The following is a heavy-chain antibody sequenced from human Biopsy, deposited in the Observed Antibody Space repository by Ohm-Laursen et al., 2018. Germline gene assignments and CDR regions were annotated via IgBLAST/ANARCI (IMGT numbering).Heavy chain of an antibody. Sequence: GTLSLTCTVSGGSFTGHYWTWIRQPPGKGLEWIGHISYTGYTSYNASLKSRVTISVDTSRNHFSLRLSSLTAADTAVYYCARGSNDFGGLYFPRWGQGTLLTVSA. CDR1: GGSFTGHY. D-gene: IGHD4-23*01. V-gene: IGHV4-59*11. CDR3: ARGSNDFGGLYFPR. CDR2: ISYTGYT. J-gene: IGHJ4*02.